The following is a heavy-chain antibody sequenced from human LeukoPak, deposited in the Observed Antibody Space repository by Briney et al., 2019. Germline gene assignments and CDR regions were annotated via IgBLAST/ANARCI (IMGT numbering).Heavy chain of an antibody. CDR3: TKGDDSSTWYTFAI. CDR1: GFTFSSYA. CDR2: ISGSGGST. Sequence: GGSLRLSCAASGFTFSSYAMSWVRQAPGKGLEWVSAISGSGGSTYYADSVKGRFTISRDNSKNTLYLQMNSLRDEDTAVYYCTKGDDSSTWYTFAIWGQGTMVTVSS. V-gene: IGHV3-23*01. D-gene: IGHD6-13*01. J-gene: IGHJ3*02.